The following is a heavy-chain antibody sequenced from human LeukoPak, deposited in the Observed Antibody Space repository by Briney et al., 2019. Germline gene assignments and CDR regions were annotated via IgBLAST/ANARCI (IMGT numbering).Heavy chain of an antibody. D-gene: IGHD5-12*01. Sequence: PGGSLRLSCAASGFPFSNTYMSWVRQAPGQGLEWLGRIKNQPDGGTADYAAPVKGRFAISRDDSKNMLYLQMNSLRTEDTAVYYCTIYSVWLRVMDYWGQGTLVTVSS. J-gene: IGHJ4*02. CDR1: GFPFSNTY. CDR3: TIYSVWLRVMDY. CDR2: IKNQPDGGTA. V-gene: IGHV3-15*01.